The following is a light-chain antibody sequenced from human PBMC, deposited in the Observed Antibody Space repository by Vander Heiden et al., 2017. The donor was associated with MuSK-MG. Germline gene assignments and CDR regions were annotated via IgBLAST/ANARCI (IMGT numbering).Light chain of an antibody. Sequence: DIQMTQSPSSLSASIGDTVTISCLASHDINNYLNWYQQKPGKAPNLLIFDASNLEAGVPSRFRGSGSGTHFTLTISGLQPEDFATYYCQQYVDFPFTFGPGTKVDIK. V-gene: IGKV1-33*01. CDR2: DAS. CDR1: HDINNY. CDR3: QQYVDFPFT. J-gene: IGKJ3*01.